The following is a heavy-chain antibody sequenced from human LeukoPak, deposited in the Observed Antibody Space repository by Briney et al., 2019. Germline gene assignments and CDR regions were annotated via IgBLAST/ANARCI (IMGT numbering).Heavy chain of an antibody. D-gene: IGHD2-21*02. V-gene: IGHV4-39*07. J-gene: IGHJ5*02. CDR1: GGSISSSSYY. CDR3: ASSCGGDCSHNWFDP. CDR2: IYYSGST. Sequence: ASETLSLTCTVSGGSISSSSYYWGWIRQPPGKGLEWIGSIYYSGSTYYNPSLKSRVTISVDTSKNQFSLKLSSVTAADTAVYYCASSCGGDCSHNWFDPWGQGTLLTVSS.